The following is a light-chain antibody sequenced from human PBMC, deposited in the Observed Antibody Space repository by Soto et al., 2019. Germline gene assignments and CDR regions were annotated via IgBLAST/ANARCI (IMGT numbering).Light chain of an antibody. CDR2: DAT. V-gene: IGKV3-20*01. CDR3: QQFLTSPIT. J-gene: IGKJ5*01. Sequence: EIVLTQSPGTLSLSPGGRVTLSCRGSPYVSSRFLAWYQQKPGQAPRLLIYDATRRATDVPDRFSGSASGTDFTLTINRLEPEDFAVYYCQQFLTSPITFGQGTRLDI. CDR1: PYVSSRF.